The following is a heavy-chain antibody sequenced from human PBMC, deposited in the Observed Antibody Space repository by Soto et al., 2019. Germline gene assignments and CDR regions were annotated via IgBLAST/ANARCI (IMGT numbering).Heavy chain of an antibody. Sequence: QVQLQESGPGLVKPSGTLSLSCGVSGDSFSSSNWWTWIRQPPGKGLEWIGDILHTGHTDPSPYLRSRITISTDTSKKEFSLKMTGVTAAATAVYYCGRSPRRVDGKWYVDYWGPGALVIVAS. J-gene: IGHJ4*02. CDR2: ILHTGHT. V-gene: IGHV4-4*02. CDR3: GRSPRRVDGKWYVDY. D-gene: IGHD2-15*01. CDR1: GDSFSSSNW.